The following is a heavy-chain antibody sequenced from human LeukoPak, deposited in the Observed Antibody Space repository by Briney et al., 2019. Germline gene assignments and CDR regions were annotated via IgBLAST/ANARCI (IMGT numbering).Heavy chain of an antibody. CDR2: ISSNGINT. CDR1: GFNFSTDA. CDR3: VRVIQGINSSWYGS. V-gene: IGHV3-64*01. Sequence: GGSLRLSCAASGFNFSTDAMHWVRQAPGKGLEYVSAISSNGINTYYANSVKGRFTISRDNSKNTLYLQMGSLRAEDMAVYYCVRVIQGINSSWYGSWGQGTLVTVSS. D-gene: IGHD6-13*01. J-gene: IGHJ1*01.